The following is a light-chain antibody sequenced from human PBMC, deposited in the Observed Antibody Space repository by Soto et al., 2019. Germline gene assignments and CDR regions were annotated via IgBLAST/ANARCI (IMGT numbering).Light chain of an antibody. J-gene: IGKJ1*01. CDR1: QSVSNN. CDR3: QQYNNLPPWT. CDR2: DAS. V-gene: IGKV3-15*01. Sequence: ILMTQSPATLSVSPGERATLSCRASQSVSNNLAWYQQKPGQAPRLLIYDASTRATGIPARFSGSGSGTEFTLTIPGLQSEDFAVYYCQQYNNLPPWTFGQGTKVEIK.